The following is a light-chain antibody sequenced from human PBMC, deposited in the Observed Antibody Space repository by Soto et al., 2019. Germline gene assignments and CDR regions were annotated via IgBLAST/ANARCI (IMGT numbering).Light chain of an antibody. CDR2: DAS. Sequence: DIHMTQSPSSLSASVGDRVTITCQASQDITNYLNWYQQKPGRAPRLLLYDASSLETGVPSRFSGSGSGTDFTLTISSLQPEDVVTYYCQHYDHLPITFGQGTRLEIK. V-gene: IGKV1-33*01. J-gene: IGKJ5*01. CDR1: QDITNY. CDR3: QHYDHLPIT.